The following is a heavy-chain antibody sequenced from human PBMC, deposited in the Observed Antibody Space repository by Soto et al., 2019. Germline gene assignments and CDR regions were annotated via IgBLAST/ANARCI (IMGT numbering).Heavy chain of an antibody. V-gene: IGHV4-31*03. CDR1: GGSISSGGYY. CDR3: ARDGDCSGGSCYS. CDR2: IYYSEST. J-gene: IGHJ4*02. Sequence: QVQLQESGPGLVKPSQTLSLTCTVSGGSISSGGYYWSWIRQHPGKGLEWIGYIYYSESTDYNPSLKSRVTISVATSKNQFSPKMSSVTAADTAVYYCARDGDCSGGSCYSWGQGTLVTVSS. D-gene: IGHD2-15*01.